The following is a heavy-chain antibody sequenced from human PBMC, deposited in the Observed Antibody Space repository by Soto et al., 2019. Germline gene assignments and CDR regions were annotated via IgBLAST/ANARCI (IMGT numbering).Heavy chain of an antibody. CDR3: AWTLGRITIFGVVKGAFDI. CDR2: IYYSGST. J-gene: IGHJ3*02. D-gene: IGHD3-3*01. V-gene: IGHV4-39*01. CDR1: GGSISSSSYY. Sequence: SETLSLTCAVSGGSISSSSYYWGWIRQPPGKGLEWIGSIYYSGSTYYNPSLKSRVTISVDTSKNQFSLKLSSVTAADTAVYYCAWTLGRITIFGVVKGAFDIWGQGTMVTVSS.